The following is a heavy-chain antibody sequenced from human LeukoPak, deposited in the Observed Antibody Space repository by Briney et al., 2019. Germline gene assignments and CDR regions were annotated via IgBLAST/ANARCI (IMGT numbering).Heavy chain of an antibody. V-gene: IGHV3-21*01. D-gene: IGHD1-26*01. CDR3: ARDRWELLFNAFGDAFDY. Sequence: GGSLRLSCAASGFTFSSYSMNWVRQAPGKGLEWVSSISSSSSYIYYADSVKGRFTISRDNAKNSLYLQMNSLRAEDTAVYYCARDRWELLFNAFGDAFDYWGQGTLVTVSS. CDR2: ISSSSSYI. J-gene: IGHJ4*02. CDR1: GFTFSSYS.